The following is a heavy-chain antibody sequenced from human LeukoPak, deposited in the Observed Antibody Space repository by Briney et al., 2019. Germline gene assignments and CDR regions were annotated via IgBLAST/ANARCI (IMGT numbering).Heavy chain of an antibody. Sequence: GGSLRLSCSASGFTFSSYAMHWVRQAPAKGLEYVSAISSNGGSTYYANSVKGRFTICRDNSKNTLYLQMGSLRGEDMAVYYCARGGGYSYGTYYYYGMDVWGQGTTVTVSS. CDR3: ARGGGYSYGTYYYYGMDV. V-gene: IGHV3-64*01. CDR2: ISSNGGST. D-gene: IGHD5-18*01. CDR1: GFTFSSYA. J-gene: IGHJ6*02.